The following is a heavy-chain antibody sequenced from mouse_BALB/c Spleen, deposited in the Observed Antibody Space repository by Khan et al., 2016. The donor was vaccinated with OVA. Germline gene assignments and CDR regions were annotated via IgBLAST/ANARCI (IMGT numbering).Heavy chain of an antibody. D-gene: IGHD3-1*01. CDR3: ARWATWYFDV. Sequence: VQLQQSGGEVVRPGTSVKISCKASGYTFTNYWLGWVRQRPGHGLEWIGDIYPGGYFTNYNEKFKVKATLTVETSSTTAHMQLSSLTSEYSAVYFGARWATWYFDVWGAGTTVTVSS. CDR2: IYPGGYFT. CDR1: GYTFTNYW. V-gene: IGHV1-63*02. J-gene: IGHJ1*01.